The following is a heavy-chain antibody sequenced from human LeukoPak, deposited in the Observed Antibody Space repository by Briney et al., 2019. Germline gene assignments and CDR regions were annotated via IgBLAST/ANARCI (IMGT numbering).Heavy chain of an antibody. J-gene: IGHJ4*02. Sequence: PSETLSLTCTVSGGSISSSSYYWGWIRQPPGKGLEWIGSIYYSGSTYYNPSLKSRVTISVDTSKNQFSLKLSSVTAADTAVYYCASRYDYSNYIDYWGQGTLVTVSS. CDR3: ASRYDYSNYIDY. V-gene: IGHV4-39*01. D-gene: IGHD4-11*01. CDR2: IYYSGST. CDR1: GGSISSSSYY.